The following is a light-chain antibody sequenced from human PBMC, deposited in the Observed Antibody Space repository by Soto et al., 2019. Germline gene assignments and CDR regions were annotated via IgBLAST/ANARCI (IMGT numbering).Light chain of an antibody. CDR3: KQYGSSPPYT. J-gene: IGKJ2*01. Sequence: EIVLTQSPGTLSLSPGERATLSCRASQSVSSSYLAWYQQKPGQAPRLLIYGASSRATGIPDRFSGSGSGTDFTLTISRLEPEDFALYYCKQYGSSPPYTFGQGTKLEIK. CDR2: GAS. CDR1: QSVSSSY. V-gene: IGKV3-20*01.